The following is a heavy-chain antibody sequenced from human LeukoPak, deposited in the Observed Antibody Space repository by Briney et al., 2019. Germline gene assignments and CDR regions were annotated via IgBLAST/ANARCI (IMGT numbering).Heavy chain of an antibody. CDR2: LSGSGITT. CDR1: GFTFSSYA. D-gene: IGHD6-19*01. Sequence: GGSLRLSCAASGFTFSSYAMHWVRQAPGKGLEWVSTLSGSGITTYYADSVKGRFTISRDKSKNTLYLQMNSLRAEDTAVYYCAKGIYSSGWSYFDYWGHGTLVTVSS. J-gene: IGHJ4*01. CDR3: AKGIYSSGWSYFDY. V-gene: IGHV3-23*01.